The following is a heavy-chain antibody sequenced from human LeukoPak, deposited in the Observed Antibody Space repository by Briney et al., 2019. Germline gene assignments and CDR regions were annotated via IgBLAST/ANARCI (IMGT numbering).Heavy chain of an antibody. J-gene: IGHJ6*03. D-gene: IGHD3-3*01. CDR1: GGSISSGSYY. Sequence: SQTLSLTCTVSGGSISSGSYYWSWIRQPAGKGLEWIGRIYTSGSTNYNPSLKSRVTISVDTSKNQFSLKLSSVTAADTAVYYCARDSGFTIFGALYYYYMDVWGKGTTVTVSS. CDR3: ARDSGFTIFGALYYYYMDV. CDR2: IYTSGST. V-gene: IGHV4-61*02.